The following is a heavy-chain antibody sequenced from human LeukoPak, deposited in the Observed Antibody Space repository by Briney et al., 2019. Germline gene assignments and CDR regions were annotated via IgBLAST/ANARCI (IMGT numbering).Heavy chain of an antibody. D-gene: IGHD1-26*01. V-gene: IGHV3-53*01. CDR3: ARGPIVGPTKGFDP. Sequence: GGSLRLSCAAPGFIVSSNYMSWVRQAPGKGLEWVSVIYSGGAKYYAESVKGRFTISRDNSKNMLYLQMNSLRAEDTAVYYCARGPIVGPTKGFDPWGQGTLVTVSS. J-gene: IGHJ5*02. CDR2: IYSGGAK. CDR1: GFIVSSNY.